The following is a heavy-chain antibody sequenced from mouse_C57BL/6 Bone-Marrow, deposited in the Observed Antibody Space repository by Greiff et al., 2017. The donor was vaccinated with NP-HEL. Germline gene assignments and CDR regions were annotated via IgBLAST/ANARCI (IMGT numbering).Heavy chain of an antibody. CDR1: GFNIKDDY. Sequence: VQLQQSGAELVRPGASVKLSCTASGFNIKDDYMHWVKQRPEQGLEWIGWIDPENGDTEYASKFQGKATITADTASNTAYLQLSSLTSEDTAVYYCTTSLLPPGFAYWGQGTLVTVSA. V-gene: IGHV14-4*01. J-gene: IGHJ3*01. CDR2: IDPENGDT. CDR3: TTSLLPPGFAY. D-gene: IGHD1-1*01.